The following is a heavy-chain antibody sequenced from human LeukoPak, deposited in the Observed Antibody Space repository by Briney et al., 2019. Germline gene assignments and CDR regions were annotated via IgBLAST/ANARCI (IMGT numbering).Heavy chain of an antibody. V-gene: IGHV3-30*04. J-gene: IGHJ6*02. CDR3: ARDLMDYGDYLKGYYYYYGMDV. Sequence: SGGSLRLSCAASGFTFSSYVMHWVRQAPGKGLEWVAVISYDGSNKYYADSVKGRFTISRDNSKNTLYLQMNSLRAEDTAVYYCARDLMDYGDYLKGYYYYYGMDVWGQGTTVTVSS. CDR1: GFTFSSYV. D-gene: IGHD4-17*01. CDR2: ISYDGSNK.